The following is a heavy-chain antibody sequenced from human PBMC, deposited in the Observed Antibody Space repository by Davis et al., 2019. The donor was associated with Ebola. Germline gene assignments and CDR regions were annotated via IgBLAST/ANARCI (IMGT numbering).Heavy chain of an antibody. CDR3: ARHLLSYCGGDCYEPYFDY. CDR2: IDPSDSYT. V-gene: IGHV5-10-1*01. Sequence: GGSLRLSCKGSGYSFTSYWISWVRQMPGKGLEWMGRIDPSDSYTNYSPSFQGHVTISADKSISTAYLQWSSLKASDTAMYYCARHLLSYCGGDCYEPYFDYWGQGTLVTVSS. CDR1: GYSFTSYW. J-gene: IGHJ4*02. D-gene: IGHD2-21*02.